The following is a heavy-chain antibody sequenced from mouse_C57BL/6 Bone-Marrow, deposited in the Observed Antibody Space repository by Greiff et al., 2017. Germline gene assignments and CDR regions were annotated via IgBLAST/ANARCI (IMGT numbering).Heavy chain of an antibody. Sequence: QVQLQQSGAELARPGASVKLSCKASGYTFTSYGISWVKQRTGQGLEWIGEIYPRSGNTYYNEKFKGKATLTADKSSSTAYMELRSLTSEDSAVYFWARWIYYGYFYAMDYWGQGTSVTVSS. V-gene: IGHV1-81*01. J-gene: IGHJ4*01. CDR1: GYTFTSYG. D-gene: IGHD2-3*01. CDR3: ARWIYYGYFYAMDY. CDR2: IYPRSGNT.